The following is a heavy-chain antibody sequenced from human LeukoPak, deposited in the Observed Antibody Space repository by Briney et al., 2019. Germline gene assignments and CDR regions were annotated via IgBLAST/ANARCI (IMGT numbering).Heavy chain of an antibody. CDR2: ISGSGGST. CDR1: GFTFSSYA. CDR3: AKARAYCGGDCYPGDAFDI. V-gene: IGHV3-23*01. D-gene: IGHD2-21*02. Sequence: GGSLRLSCAASGFTFSSYAMNWVRQAPGKGLEWISAISGSGGSTYYADSVKGRFTISRDNSKNTLYLQMNSLRAKDTAVYYCAKARAYCGGDCYPGDAFDIWGQGTMVTVSS. J-gene: IGHJ3*02.